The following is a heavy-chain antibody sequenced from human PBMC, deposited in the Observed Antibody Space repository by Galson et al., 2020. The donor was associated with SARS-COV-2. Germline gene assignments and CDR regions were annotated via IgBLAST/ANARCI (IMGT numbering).Heavy chain of an antibody. CDR3: ARSLDSSGSRNRPQFGDFDL. D-gene: IGHD3-22*01. V-gene: IGHV3-53*01. Sequence: GGSLRLSCAASGFTVSSNYMSWVRQAPGKGLEWVSVIYSGGSTYYADSVKGRFTISRDNSKNTLYLQMNSLSAEDTAVYYCARSLDSSGSRNRPQFGDFDLWGRGTRVTVSS. CDR1: GFTVSSNY. CDR2: IYSGGST. J-gene: IGHJ2*01.